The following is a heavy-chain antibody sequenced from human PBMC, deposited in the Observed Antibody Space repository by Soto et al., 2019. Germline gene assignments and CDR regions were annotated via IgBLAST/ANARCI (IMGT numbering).Heavy chain of an antibody. D-gene: IGHD3-16*02. Sequence: ALVKVSCKASGYTFTSYGISWVRQAPGQGLEWMGWISAYNGNTNYAQKLQGRVTMTTDTSTSTAYMELRSLRSDDTAVYYCARDRSYDYIWGSYRQLAHESDAFDIWGQGTMVTVSS. V-gene: IGHV1-18*01. J-gene: IGHJ3*02. CDR1: GYTFTSYG. CDR2: ISAYNGNT. CDR3: ARDRSYDYIWGSYRQLAHESDAFDI.